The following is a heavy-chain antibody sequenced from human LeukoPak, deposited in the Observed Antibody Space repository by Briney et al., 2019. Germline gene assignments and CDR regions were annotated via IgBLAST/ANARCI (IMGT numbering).Heavy chain of an antibody. V-gene: IGHV3-21*01. Sequence: GGSLRLSCAASGFTLSSYSKNWVRQAPGKGLEWVSSISSSSSYIYYADSVKGRFTISRDNAKNSLYLQMNSLRAEDTAVYYCASGRSDAFDIWGQGTMVTVSS. J-gene: IGHJ3*02. CDR3: ASGRSDAFDI. CDR2: ISSSSSYI. CDR1: GFTLSSYS. D-gene: IGHD1-26*01.